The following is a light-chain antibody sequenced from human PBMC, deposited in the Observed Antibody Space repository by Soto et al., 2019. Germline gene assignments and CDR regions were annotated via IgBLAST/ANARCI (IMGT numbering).Light chain of an antibody. CDR1: ISNIGAGYD. CDR2: RNS. V-gene: IGLV1-40*01. J-gene: IGLJ3*02. Sequence: QSVLTQPPSVSGAPGQRVTISFTGSISNIGAGYDVHWYQQLPGTAPKLLIYRNSNRPSGVPDRFSGSKSGTSASLAITGLQAEDEADYYCQSYDSSLSGSVFGGGTKLTVL. CDR3: QSYDSSLSGSV.